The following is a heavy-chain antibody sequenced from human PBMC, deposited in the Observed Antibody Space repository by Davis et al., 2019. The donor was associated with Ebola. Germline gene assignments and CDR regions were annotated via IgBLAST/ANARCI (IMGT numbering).Heavy chain of an antibody. J-gene: IGHJ3*01. Sequence: GESLKISCAASGITSRNYAMTWARQAPGKGLEWVSAVTSSGGGTYYADSVKGRFTISRDNSKNTLHLQMNSLRVEDTAIYYCVKDTSSIWFDVWGQGTTVTVSS. CDR1: GITSRNYA. CDR3: VKDTSSIWFDV. V-gene: IGHV3-23*01. CDR2: VTSSGGGT. D-gene: IGHD6-13*01.